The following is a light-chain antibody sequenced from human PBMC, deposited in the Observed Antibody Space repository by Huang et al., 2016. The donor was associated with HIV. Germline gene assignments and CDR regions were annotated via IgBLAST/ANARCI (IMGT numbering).Light chain of an antibody. V-gene: IGKV1-39*01. CDR2: AS. CDR1: QSVGNS. J-gene: IGKJ1*01. Sequence: DIQMTQSPSSLSASVGDRVTITCRTSQSVGNSLNWYQQKPGKAPERLIYASSWQAWVSSRFSGSGSGTDFTLIISSLQPEDFATYYCQQSYISPWTFGQGTKVDLK. CDR3: QQSYISPWT.